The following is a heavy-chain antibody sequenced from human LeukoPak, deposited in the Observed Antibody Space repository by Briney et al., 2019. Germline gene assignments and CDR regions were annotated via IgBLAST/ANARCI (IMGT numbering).Heavy chain of an antibody. V-gene: IGHV3-48*04. J-gene: IGHJ5*02. CDR3: ARGASTVRGQLGNWFDP. CDR2: ISSSSSTI. D-gene: IGHD5-24*01. CDR1: GFTFSSYS. Sequence: PGGSLRLSCAASGFTFSSYSMNWVRQAPGKGLEWVSYISSSSSTIYYADSVKGRFTISRDNAKNSLYLQMNSLRAEDTAVYYCARGASTVRGQLGNWFDPWGQGTLVTVSS.